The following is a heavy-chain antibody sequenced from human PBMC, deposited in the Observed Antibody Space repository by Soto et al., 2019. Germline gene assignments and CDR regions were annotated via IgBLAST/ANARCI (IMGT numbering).Heavy chain of an antibody. D-gene: IGHD2-21*01. J-gene: IGHJ6*03. CDR2: INHLGSI. V-gene: IGHV4-34*01. CDR1: GGSLSDYF. CDR3: ARGGISHWAYFYYMDV. Sequence: QVQLQQWGAGLLKPSETLSLTCVVSGGSLSDYFWSWIRQPPGMALEWIGEINHLGSINYNPSLNSRVTMSVDTYKNQFSLTLNSVTAADTATYYCARGGISHWAYFYYMDVWDRGTTVTVSS.